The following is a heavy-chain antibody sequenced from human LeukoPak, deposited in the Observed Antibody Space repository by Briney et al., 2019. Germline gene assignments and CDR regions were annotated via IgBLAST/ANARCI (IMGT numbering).Heavy chain of an antibody. J-gene: IGHJ4*02. D-gene: IGHD3-22*01. CDR3: ARGRETLTYYYDSSGFYYFDY. CDR1: GGSISSSNW. V-gene: IGHV4-4*02. CDR2: INHSGST. Sequence: SGTLSLTCAVSGGSISSSNWWSWVRQPPGKGLEWIGEINHSGSTNYNPSLKSRVTISVDTSKNQFSLKLSSVTAADTAVYYCARGRETLTYYYDSSGFYYFDYWGQGTLVTVSS.